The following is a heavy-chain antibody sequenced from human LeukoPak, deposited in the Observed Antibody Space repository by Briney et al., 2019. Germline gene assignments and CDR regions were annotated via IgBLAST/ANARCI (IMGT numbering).Heavy chain of an antibody. D-gene: IGHD3-10*01. CDR1: GFTFNTFN. J-gene: IGHJ4*02. V-gene: IGHV3-21*04. CDR3: ARGGSGKIDY. Sequence: GGSLRLSCAASGFTFNTFNMNWVRQAPGKGLEWVSSITSGGDYIYYADSVKGRFTISRDNAKNSLYLQMNSLRAEDTAVYYCARGGSGKIDYWGQGTLVTVSS. CDR2: ITSGGDYI.